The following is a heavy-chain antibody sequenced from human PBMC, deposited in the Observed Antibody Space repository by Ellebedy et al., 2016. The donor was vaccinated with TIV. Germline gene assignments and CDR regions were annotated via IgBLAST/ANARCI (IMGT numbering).Heavy chain of an antibody. Sequence: GGSLRLXXAASGFSLSNYWMSWVRQAPGKGLEWVANINQFETEKNYGDSVKGRFTISRDNAKNSLYLQMTSLRVEDTAFYYCARVVGHEDHWGHGTLVTVSS. J-gene: IGHJ4*01. CDR1: GFSLSNYW. V-gene: IGHV3-7*01. CDR2: INQFETEK. D-gene: IGHD2-15*01. CDR3: ARVVGHEDH.